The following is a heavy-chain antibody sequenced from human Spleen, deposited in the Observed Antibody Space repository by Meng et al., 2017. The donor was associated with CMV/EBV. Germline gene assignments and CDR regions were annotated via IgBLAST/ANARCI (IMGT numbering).Heavy chain of an antibody. D-gene: IGHD3-10*01. Sequence: CKASGYSFTDCYMHWVRQAPGQGLEWMGRINPDSGGTDYAHKFQGRVTMTRDTSISTAYMELSRLTSDDTAVYYCARRYGTGSYCDFWGRGTLVTVSS. CDR2: INPDSGGT. J-gene: IGHJ4*02. V-gene: IGHV1-2*06. CDR1: GYSFTDCY. CDR3: ARRYGTGSYCDF.